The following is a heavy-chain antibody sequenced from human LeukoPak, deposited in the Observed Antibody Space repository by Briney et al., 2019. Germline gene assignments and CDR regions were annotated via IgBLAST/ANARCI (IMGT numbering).Heavy chain of an antibody. CDR1: GFTFSIYA. D-gene: IGHD4-17*01. J-gene: IGHJ3*01. CDR3: TRDPNGDYVGAFDF. V-gene: IGHV3-23*01. CDR2: IRGGGGAT. Sequence: GGSLRLSCAASGFTFSIYAMHWVRQAPGKGLEWVSTIRGGGGATNYADSVKGRFTISRDNSKSTLYLQMNNLRAEDTATYYCTRDPNGDYVGAFDFWGRGTLITVSS.